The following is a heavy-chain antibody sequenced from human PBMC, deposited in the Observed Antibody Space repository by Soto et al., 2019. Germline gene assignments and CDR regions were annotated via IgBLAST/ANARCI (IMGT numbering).Heavy chain of an antibody. CDR2: TSYDGNNK. CDR1: GFRFKSFV. D-gene: IGHD3-16*01. Sequence: ESGGGVVQPGTSLRLSCAASGFRFKSFVMHCVRQAPGKGLEWVAFTSYDGNNKDYGDSVKGRFTVSRDNSQNTLHLQMDFLRPEDTALYYCARWGTTGGFDLWGQGTLVSVSS. CDR3: ARWGTTGGFDL. V-gene: IGHV3-30*19. J-gene: IGHJ4*02.